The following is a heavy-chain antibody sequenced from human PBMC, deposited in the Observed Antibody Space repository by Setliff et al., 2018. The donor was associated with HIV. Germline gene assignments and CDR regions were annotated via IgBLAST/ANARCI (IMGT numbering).Heavy chain of an antibody. CDR2: IKEDGNDK. CDR1: ELTFSMYW. CDR3: ACHCQRPDAFGV. Sequence: GGSLRLSCAASELTFSMYWMSWVRQTPGKGLEWLANIKEDGNDKYYVDSMKGRLTISRDNAKSSLYLQMNNLRAEDTAVYYCACHCQRPDAFGVWGQGTMVTVSS. D-gene: IGHD6-25*01. V-gene: IGHV3-7*01. J-gene: IGHJ3*01.